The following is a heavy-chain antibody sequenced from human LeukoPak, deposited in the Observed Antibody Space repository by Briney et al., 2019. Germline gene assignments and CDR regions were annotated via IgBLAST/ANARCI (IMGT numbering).Heavy chain of an antibody. V-gene: IGHV3-21*01. D-gene: IGHD3-22*01. Sequence: GGSLRLSCAASGFTFSSDSINWVRQAPGKGLEWGSSISSSSSYIYYADSVKGRFTISRDNAKNSPYLQMNSLRAEDTAVYYCARLTYYYDSSGYYSDYWGQGTLVTVSS. J-gene: IGHJ4*02. CDR2: ISSSSSYI. CDR3: ARLTYYYDSSGYYSDY. CDR1: GFTFSSDS.